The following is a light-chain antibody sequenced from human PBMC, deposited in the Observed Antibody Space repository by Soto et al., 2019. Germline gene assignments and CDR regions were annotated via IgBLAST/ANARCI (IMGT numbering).Light chain of an antibody. CDR2: AAF. CDR3: QQYGSSAIT. J-gene: IGKJ5*01. V-gene: IGKV3-20*01. CDR1: QTVTSSY. Sequence: EIILTQSPGTLSLSPGERATLSCRACQTVTSSYLAWYQQKPGQAPRLLIYAAFNRATGIPDRFSGSGFGTDFTLTISRLEPEDFAVYYCQQYGSSAITFGQGTRLEMK.